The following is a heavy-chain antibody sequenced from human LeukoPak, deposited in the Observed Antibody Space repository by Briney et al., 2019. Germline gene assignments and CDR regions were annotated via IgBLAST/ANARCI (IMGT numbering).Heavy chain of an antibody. CDR3: VKEGREGWYYFDY. V-gene: IGHV3-64D*09. J-gene: IGHJ4*02. D-gene: IGHD6-19*01. CDR1: GFTFSSYN. Sequence: GGSLRLSCAASGFTFSSYNMNWVRQAPGKGLEYVSAVSSNGGSTYYADSVKGRFTISRDNSKNMLYLQMSSPTAEDTAVYYCVKEGREGWYYFDYWGQGTLVTVSS. CDR2: VSSNGGST.